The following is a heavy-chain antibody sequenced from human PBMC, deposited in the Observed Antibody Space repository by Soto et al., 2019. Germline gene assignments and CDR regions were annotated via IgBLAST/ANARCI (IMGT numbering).Heavy chain of an antibody. CDR1: GGTFSSYA. J-gene: IGHJ4*02. D-gene: IGHD3-22*01. Sequence: ASVKVSCKASGGTFSSYAISWVRQAPGQGLEWMGGIIPIFGTANYAQKFQGRVTITADESTSTAYMELSSLRSEDTAVYYCARDRAPYYYDSSGYYWGYFDYWGQGTLVTVSS. CDR3: ARDRAPYYYDSSGYYWGYFDY. CDR2: IIPIFGTA. V-gene: IGHV1-69*13.